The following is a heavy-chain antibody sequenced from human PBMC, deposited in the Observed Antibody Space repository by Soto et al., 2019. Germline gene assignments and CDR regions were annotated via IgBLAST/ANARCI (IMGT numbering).Heavy chain of an antibody. CDR1: GGSMTGYF. J-gene: IGHJ4*02. V-gene: IGHV4-4*07. Sequence: QVQLQESGPVLVKPSETLSLTCTVSGGSMTGYFWSWIRQPAGKALEWIGHVYNSGNTDYNPSLASRITMDVDTSKRQFSLKVKSVTAADTAVYYCARTHWVSGTEYWGQGILVTVSS. CDR3: ARTHWVSGTEY. CDR2: VYNSGNT. D-gene: IGHD6-19*01.